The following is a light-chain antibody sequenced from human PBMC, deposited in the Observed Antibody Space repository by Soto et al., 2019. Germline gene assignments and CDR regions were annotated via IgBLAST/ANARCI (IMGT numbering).Light chain of an antibody. J-gene: IGLJ2*01. CDR1: SSNIGAGYD. Sequence: QSVLTQPPSVSGDPGQRVTISCTGSSSNIGAGYDGHWYQQLPGTAPKLLIYGNSNRPSGVRDRFSGSKSGTSASLAITGLQAEDEADYYCQSYDSSFRVFGGGTKLTVL. CDR2: GNS. CDR3: QSYDSSFRV. V-gene: IGLV1-40*01.